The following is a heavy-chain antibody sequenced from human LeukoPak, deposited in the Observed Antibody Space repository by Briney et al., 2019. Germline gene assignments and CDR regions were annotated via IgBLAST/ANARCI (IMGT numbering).Heavy chain of an antibody. D-gene: IGHD1-26*01. CDR1: GYTFTSYY. CDR2: INPSGGST. J-gene: IGHJ2*01. V-gene: IGHV1-46*01. Sequence: ASVKVSCKASGYTFTSYYMHWVRQAPGQGLEWMGIINPSGGSTSYAQKFQGSVTMTRDTSTSTVYMELSSLRSEDTAVYYCVRVGALFGNYWYFDLWGRGTLVTVSS. CDR3: VRVGALFGNYWYFDL.